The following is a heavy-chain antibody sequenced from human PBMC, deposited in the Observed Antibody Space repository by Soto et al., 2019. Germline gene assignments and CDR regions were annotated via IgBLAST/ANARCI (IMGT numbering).Heavy chain of an antibody. CDR3: ATLPYIAAAGIFASWFDP. D-gene: IGHD6-13*01. J-gene: IGHJ5*02. CDR1: GYTLTELS. Sequence: ASVKVSCKVSGYTLTELSMHWVRQAPGKGLEWMGGFDPEDGETIYAQKFQGRVTMTEDTSTDTAYMELSSLRSEDTAVYYFATLPYIAAAGIFASWFDPWGQGTLVTAPQ. CDR2: FDPEDGET. V-gene: IGHV1-24*01.